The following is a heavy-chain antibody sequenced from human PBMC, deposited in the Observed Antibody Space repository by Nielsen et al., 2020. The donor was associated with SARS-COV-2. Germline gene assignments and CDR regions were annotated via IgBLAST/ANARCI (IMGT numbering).Heavy chain of an antibody. CDR3: ARSGYYYDSSGIDY. Sequence: GESLKISCKGSGYSFTTYWIGWVRQMPGKGLEWLGNIYPGDSDTRYSPSFQGQVNISVDKSINTAYLQWSSLKGSDSAMYYCARSGYYYDSSGIDYWGQGTLVTVSS. CDR2: IYPGDSDT. CDR1: GYSFTTYW. V-gene: IGHV5-51*01. J-gene: IGHJ4*02. D-gene: IGHD3-22*01.